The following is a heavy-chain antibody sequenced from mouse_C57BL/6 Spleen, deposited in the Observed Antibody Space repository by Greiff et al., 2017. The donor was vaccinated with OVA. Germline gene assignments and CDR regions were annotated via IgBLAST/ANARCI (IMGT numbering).Heavy chain of an antibody. D-gene: IGHD3-2*02. CDR1: GYTFTDYY. Sequence: QVQLKESGAELVRPGASVKLSCKASGYTFTDYYINWVKQRPGQGLEWIARIYPGSGNTYYNEKFKGKATLTAEKSSSTAYMQLSSLTSEDSAVYFCAREDSSSGYYAMDYWGQGTSVTVSS. J-gene: IGHJ4*01. V-gene: IGHV1-76*01. CDR3: AREDSSSGYYAMDY. CDR2: IYPGSGNT.